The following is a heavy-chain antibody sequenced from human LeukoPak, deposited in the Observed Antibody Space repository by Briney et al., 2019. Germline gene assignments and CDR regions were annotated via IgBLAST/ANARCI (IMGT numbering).Heavy chain of an antibody. CDR3: ARDLSWSGYYTGPTKGY. J-gene: IGHJ4*02. Sequence: PGGSLRLSCAASGFTFSSYSMNWVRQAPGKGLEWVSYISSSSSTIYYADSVKGRFTISRDNAKNSLYLQMNSLRAEDTAVYYCARDLSWSGYYTGPTKGYWGQRTLVTVSS. CDR1: GFTFSSYS. D-gene: IGHD3-3*01. CDR2: ISSSSSTI. V-gene: IGHV3-48*01.